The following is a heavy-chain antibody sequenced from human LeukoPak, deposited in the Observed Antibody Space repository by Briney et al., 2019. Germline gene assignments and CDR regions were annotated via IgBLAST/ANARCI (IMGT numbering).Heavy chain of an antibody. Sequence: ASVKVSCKASGGTFSSYAISWVRQAPGQGLEWMGGIIPILGTANYAQKFQGRVTITADKSTSTAYMELSSLRSEDTAVYYCASGTTVNWFDPWGQGTLVTVSS. CDR1: GGTFSSYA. CDR3: ASGTTVNWFDP. D-gene: IGHD1-1*01. J-gene: IGHJ5*02. CDR2: IIPILGTA. V-gene: IGHV1-69*10.